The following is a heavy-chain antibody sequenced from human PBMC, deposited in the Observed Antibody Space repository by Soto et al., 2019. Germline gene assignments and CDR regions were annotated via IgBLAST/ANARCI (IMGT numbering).Heavy chain of an antibody. CDR3: ARDGDDILTGYYHY. CDR2: IYYSGST. CDR1: GGSISSNTYY. D-gene: IGHD3-9*01. J-gene: IGHJ4*02. Sequence: PSETLSLTCSVYGGSISSNTYYWAWIRRPPGKGLEWIGYIYYSGSTNYNPSLKSRVTISVDTSKNQFSLKLSSVTAADTAVYYCARDGDDILTGYYHYWGQGALVTAPQ. V-gene: IGHV4-61*01.